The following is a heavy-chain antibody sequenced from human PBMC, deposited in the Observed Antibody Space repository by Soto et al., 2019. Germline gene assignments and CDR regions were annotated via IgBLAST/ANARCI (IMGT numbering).Heavy chain of an antibody. V-gene: IGHV1-8*01. CDR3: ARGHNYYDRSGYYGD. CDR2: MNPNSGNT. Sequence: QVQLVQSGAEVKKPGASVKVSCKASGYTFTSYDINWVRQATGQGLEWMGWMNPNSGNTGYAQKFQGRVTMTRSNSVRTAYMDRTSRRSDDTAVYYCARGHNYYDRSGYYGDWGQGTLVTVSS. D-gene: IGHD3-22*01. J-gene: IGHJ4*02. CDR1: GYTFTSYD.